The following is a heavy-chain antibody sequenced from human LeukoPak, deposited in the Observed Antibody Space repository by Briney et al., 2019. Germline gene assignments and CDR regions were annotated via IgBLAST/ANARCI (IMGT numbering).Heavy chain of an antibody. CDR2: IYAGGDT. V-gene: IGHV3-66*01. CDR1: GFTFSSYA. D-gene: IGHD1-26*01. J-gene: IGHJ4*02. CDR3: ARARDQQGAPRQYFFDS. Sequence: GGSLRLSCAASGFTFSSYAMHWVRQAPGKGLEWVSMIYAGGDTYYADPVKGRFTISRGSSKNTLYLQMNSLRADDTAVFYCARARDQQGAPRQYFFDSWGQGTLVTVSS.